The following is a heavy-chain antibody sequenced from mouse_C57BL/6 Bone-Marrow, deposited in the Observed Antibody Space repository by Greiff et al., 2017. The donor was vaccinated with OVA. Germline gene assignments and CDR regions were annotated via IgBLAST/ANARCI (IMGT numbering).Heavy chain of an antibody. D-gene: IGHD1-1*01. J-gene: IGHJ3*01. CDR2: IHPSDSDT. Sequence: QVQLQQPGAELVKPGASVKVSCKASGYTFTSYWMHWVKQRPGQGLEWIGRIHPSDSDTNYNQKFKGKATLTVDKSSSTAYMQLSSLTSEDSAVYYGAIEAHYYGSSLAWFAYWGQGTLVTVSA. CDR1: GYTFTSYW. V-gene: IGHV1-74*01. CDR3: AIEAHYYGSSLAWFAY.